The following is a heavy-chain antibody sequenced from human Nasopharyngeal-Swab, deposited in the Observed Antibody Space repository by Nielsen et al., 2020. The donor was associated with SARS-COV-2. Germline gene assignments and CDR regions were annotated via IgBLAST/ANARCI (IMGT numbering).Heavy chain of an antibody. CDR3: ARPMRPMGHYYFGMDV. CDR2: IYPGDSNT. D-gene: IGHD1-26*01. Sequence: GESLKTPRKGSGYTFTTYWIGRVRPMPGEGLEWLGIIYPGDSNTRYSPSFQGQVTISVDKYSSTAYLQWSSLKASDTAIYYCARPMRPMGHYYFGMDVWGQGTTVTVSS. J-gene: IGHJ6*02. V-gene: IGHV5-51*01. CDR1: GYTFTTYW.